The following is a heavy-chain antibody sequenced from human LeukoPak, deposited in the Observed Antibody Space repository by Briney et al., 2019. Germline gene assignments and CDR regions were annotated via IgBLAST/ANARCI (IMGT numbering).Heavy chain of an antibody. D-gene: IGHD3-3*01. CDR3: ARDFCSGYDFWSGYISGYYYMDV. CDR2: ISAYNGNT. CDR1: GYTFTSYG. V-gene: IGHV1-18*01. J-gene: IGHJ6*03. Sequence: ASVKVSCKASGYTFTSYGISWVRQAPGQGLEWMGWISAYNGNTNYAQKLQGRVTMTTDTSTSTAYMELRSLRSDDTAVYYCARDFCSGYDFWSGYISGYYYMDVWGKGTTVTISS.